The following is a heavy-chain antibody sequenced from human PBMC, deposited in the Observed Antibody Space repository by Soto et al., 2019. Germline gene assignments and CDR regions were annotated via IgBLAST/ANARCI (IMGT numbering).Heavy chain of an antibody. J-gene: IGHJ4*02. D-gene: IGHD6-19*01. Sequence: PGGSLRLSCAASGFTFSSYGMHWVRQAPGKGLEWVAVISYDGSNKYYADSVKGRFTISRDNSKNTLYLQMNSLRAEDTAVYYCAKLQGGRQWLVPTPVYWGQGTLVTVSS. CDR2: ISYDGSNK. V-gene: IGHV3-30*18. CDR3: AKLQGGRQWLVPTPVY. CDR1: GFTFSSYG.